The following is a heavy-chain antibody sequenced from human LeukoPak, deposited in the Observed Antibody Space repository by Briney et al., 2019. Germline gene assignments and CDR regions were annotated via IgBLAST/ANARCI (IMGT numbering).Heavy chain of an antibody. V-gene: IGHV4-39*07. CDR1: GCSIKSCRYY. D-gene: IGHD3-22*01. Sequence: SETLYLTCTVLGCSIKSCRYYWGWIRQPPGKGLEWIGSMCYTGSTYYNPSLKSRVTISIDTSKSQFSLKLSSVTAADTAVYYCARVNYYDSSGAYYYMDVWGRGTTVTVSS. CDR2: MCYTGST. CDR3: ARVNYYDSSGAYYYMDV. J-gene: IGHJ6*03.